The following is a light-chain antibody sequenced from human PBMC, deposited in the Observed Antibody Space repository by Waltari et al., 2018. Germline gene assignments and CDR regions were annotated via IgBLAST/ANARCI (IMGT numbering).Light chain of an antibody. Sequence: QSVLTQPPSVSAAPGQRVTISCSGGRSNIGNNYVSWYRQFPGTAPKLLIYENGERPSGIPGRFSGSKSGTSATLDITGLQAGDEADYYCGTWDSSLSGAVFGGGTHLTVL. CDR1: RSNIGNNY. J-gene: IGLJ7*01. V-gene: IGLV1-51*02. CDR3: GTWDSSLSGAV. CDR2: ENG.